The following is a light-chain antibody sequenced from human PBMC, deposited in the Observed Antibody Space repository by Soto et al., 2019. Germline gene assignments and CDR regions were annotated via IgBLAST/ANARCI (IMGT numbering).Light chain of an antibody. J-gene: IGLJ1*01. CDR2: DVS. CDR1: SSDVGAYKS. Sequence: QSALTQPASVSGSPGQSITISCTGTSSDVGAYKSVSWYQHHPGKAPKLMIYDVSNRPSGVSYRFSGSKSGNTASLTISGLQAEDEADYYCSSYTGSSTPYVFGTGTKVTVL. V-gene: IGLV2-14*03. CDR3: SSYTGSSTPYV.